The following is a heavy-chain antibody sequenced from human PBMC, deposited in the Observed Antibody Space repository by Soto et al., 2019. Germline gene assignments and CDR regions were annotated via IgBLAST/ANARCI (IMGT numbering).Heavy chain of an antibody. V-gene: IGHV3-30-3*01. J-gene: IGHJ6*02. CDR1: GFTFSSYA. Sequence: QVQLVESGGGVVQPGRSLRLSCAASGFTFSSYAMHWVRQAPGKGLEWVAVISYDGSNKYYADSVKGRFTITRDNSKNTLYLQMNSLRAEDTAVYYCARDRMSYDYDSSGYNYYYYGMDVWGQGTTVTVSS. CDR2: ISYDGSNK. CDR3: ARDRMSYDYDSSGYNYYYYGMDV. D-gene: IGHD3-22*01.